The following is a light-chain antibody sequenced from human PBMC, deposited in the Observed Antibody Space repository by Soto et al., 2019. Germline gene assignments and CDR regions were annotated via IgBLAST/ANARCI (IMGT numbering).Light chain of an antibody. CDR2: DAS. CDR3: QQRSNWPPVIT. Sequence: EIVLTQSPATLSLSPGERATLSCRASQRFSSYLAWYQQKPGQAPRLLIYDASMRATGIPARFSGRGSGTDFTLTISSLEPEDFAVYYCQQRSNWPPVITFGQGTRLEI. V-gene: IGKV3-11*01. J-gene: IGKJ5*01. CDR1: QRFSSY.